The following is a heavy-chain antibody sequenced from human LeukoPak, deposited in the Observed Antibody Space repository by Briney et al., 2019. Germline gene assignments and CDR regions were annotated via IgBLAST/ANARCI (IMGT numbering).Heavy chain of an antibody. CDR1: GDSISSNIYY. D-gene: IGHD5-12*01. J-gene: IGHJ4*02. CDR2: IYYSGST. Sequence: TSETLSLTCTVSGDSISSNIYYWSWIRQPPGKGLEWIGYIYYSGSTNYSPSLKSRVTISVDTSKNQFSLKLSSVTAADTAVYYCARQGYSAYEILDYWGQGTLVTVSS. CDR3: ARQGYSAYEILDY. V-gene: IGHV4-61*05.